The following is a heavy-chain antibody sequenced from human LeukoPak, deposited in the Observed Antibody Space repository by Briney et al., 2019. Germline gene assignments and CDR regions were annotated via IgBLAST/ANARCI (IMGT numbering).Heavy chain of an antibody. CDR1: RFTFTSYG. CDR3: AGGWYYFDY. Sequence: GGSLRLSCAASRFTFTSYGMHWVRQAPGKGLEWVAVISYDGSNKYYADSVKGRFTISRDNSKNTLYLQMNSLRAEDTAVYYCAGGWYYFDYWGQGTLVTVSS. D-gene: IGHD6-19*01. V-gene: IGHV3-30*03. J-gene: IGHJ4*02. CDR2: ISYDGSNK.